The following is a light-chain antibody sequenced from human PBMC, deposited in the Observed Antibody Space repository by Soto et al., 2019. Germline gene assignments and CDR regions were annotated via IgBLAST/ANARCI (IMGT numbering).Light chain of an antibody. J-gene: IGLJ2*01. CDR3: TSYTAGTTV. Sequence: QSALTQPASVSGSPGQSITISCTGTTSDIGNYKYISWYQQHPGKAPKHLIYEVNHRPSGVSDRFSGSKSGKTASLTISGLRAEDEADYYCTSYTAGTTVFGGGTKVTVL. CDR2: EVN. V-gene: IGLV2-14*01. CDR1: TSDIGNYKY.